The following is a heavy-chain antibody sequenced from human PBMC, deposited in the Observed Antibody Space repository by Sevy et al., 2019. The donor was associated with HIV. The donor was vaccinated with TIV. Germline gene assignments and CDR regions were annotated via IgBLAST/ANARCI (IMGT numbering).Heavy chain of an antibody. CDR2: ISGSDDSGGDDTI. J-gene: IGHJ6*02. V-gene: IGHV3-11*01. D-gene: IGHD3-16*01. CDR3: ARDHVKDGKGGDYYYHAMDV. CDR1: GFTLSDYY. Sequence: GGSLRLSCTASGFTLSDYYMSWIGQAPGKGLQWISYISGSDDSGGDDTIYYADSVKGRFTISRDNAKNSLYLQMSSLRADDTAVYYCARDHVKDGKGGDYYYHAMDVWGRGTTVTVSS.